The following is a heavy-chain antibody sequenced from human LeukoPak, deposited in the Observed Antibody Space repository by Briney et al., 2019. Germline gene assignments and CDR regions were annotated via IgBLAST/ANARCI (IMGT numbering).Heavy chain of an antibody. CDR2: SSGRGDST. CDR1: GVTFSDYA. Sequence: GGSLRLSCAASGVTFSDYAMSWVRQAPGKGLEWDSESSGRGDSTYYADSVKGRFTISRDKSKNTVYLQMNSLRAEDTAVYYCAILGYCSGGSCYHAIYFDYWGQGTLVTVSS. J-gene: IGHJ4*02. CDR3: AILGYCSGGSCYHAIYFDY. V-gene: IGHV3-23*01. D-gene: IGHD2-15*01.